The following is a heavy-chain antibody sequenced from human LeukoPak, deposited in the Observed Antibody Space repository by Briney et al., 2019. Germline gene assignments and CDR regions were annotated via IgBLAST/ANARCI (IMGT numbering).Heavy chain of an antibody. J-gene: IGHJ4*02. Sequence: PSETLSLTCTVSGGSISSSGYYWGWIRQPPGKGLEWIGSIYYSGSTYYNPSLKSRVTISVDTSKNQFSLKLSSVTAADTAVYYCARIRGYSYGYRFYFDYWGQGTLVTVSS. CDR3: ARIRGYSYGYRFYFDY. D-gene: IGHD5-18*01. CDR1: GGSISSSGYY. CDR2: IYYSGST. V-gene: IGHV4-39*01.